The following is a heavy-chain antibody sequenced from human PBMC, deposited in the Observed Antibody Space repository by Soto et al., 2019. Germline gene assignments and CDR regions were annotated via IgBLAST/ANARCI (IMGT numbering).Heavy chain of an antibody. CDR3: ARDFTKLGYCSSTSCRSEYYGMDV. D-gene: IGHD2-2*01. V-gene: IGHV1-46*01. CDR2: INPSGGST. Sequence: ASVKVSCKASGYTFTSYYMHWVRQAPGQGLEWMGIINPSGGSTSYAQKFQGRVTMTRDTSTSTVYMELSSLRSEDTAVYYCARDFTKLGYCSSTSCRSEYYGMDVWGQGTTVTVSS. CDR1: GYTFTSYY. J-gene: IGHJ6*02.